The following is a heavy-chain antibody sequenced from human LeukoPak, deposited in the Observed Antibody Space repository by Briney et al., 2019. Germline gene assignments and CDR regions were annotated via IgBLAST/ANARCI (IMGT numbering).Heavy chain of an antibody. CDR3: ASTGYYYGMDV. D-gene: IGHD2-8*02. J-gene: IGHJ6*02. V-gene: IGHV1-8*01. Sequence: GASVKVSFTASGFKFTVYDINWVRQATGQGLEWMGWMNPNSGNTGYAQKFQGRVTMTRNTSISTAYMELSSLRSEDTAVYYCASTGYYYGMDVWGQGTTVTVSS. CDR1: GFKFTVYD. CDR2: MNPNSGNT.